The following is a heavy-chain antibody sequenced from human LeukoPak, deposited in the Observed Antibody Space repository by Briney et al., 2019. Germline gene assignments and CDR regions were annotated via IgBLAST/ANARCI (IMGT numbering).Heavy chain of an antibody. D-gene: IGHD3-9*01. J-gene: IGHJ4*02. CDR1: AFTFSSSA. CDR3: ARDYLPYDILTGYYSPLDY. V-gene: IGHV3-30-3*01. CDR2: ISYDGSNK. Sequence: GRSLRLSCAASAFTFSSSAMHWVRQAPGKGLEWVAVISYDGSNKYYADSVKGRFTISRDNSKNTLYLQMNSLRAEDTAVYYCARDYLPYDILTGYYSPLDYWGQGTLVTVSS.